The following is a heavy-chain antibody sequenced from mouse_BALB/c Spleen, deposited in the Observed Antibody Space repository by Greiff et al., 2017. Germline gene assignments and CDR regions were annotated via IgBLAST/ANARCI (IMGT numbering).Heavy chain of an antibody. Sequence: QVQLQQSGAELVRPGSSVKISCKASGYAFSSYWMNWVKQRPGQGLEWIGQIYPGDGDTNYNGKFKGKATLTADKSSSTAYMQLSSLTSEDSAVYFCARRDYDYDDGAMDYWGQGTSVTVSS. CDR2: IYPGDGDT. D-gene: IGHD2-4*01. CDR1: GYAFSSYW. J-gene: IGHJ4*01. V-gene: IGHV1-80*01. CDR3: ARRDYDYDDGAMDY.